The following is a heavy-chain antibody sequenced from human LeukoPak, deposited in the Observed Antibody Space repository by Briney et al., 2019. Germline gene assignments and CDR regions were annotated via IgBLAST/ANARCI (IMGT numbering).Heavy chain of an antibody. V-gene: IGHV4-39*07. CDR3: ARARKQQLVRRQQLSSAGLGYYMDV. J-gene: IGHJ6*03. CDR2: IYYSGST. CDR1: GGSISSSSYY. Sequence: SETLSLTCTVSGGSISSSSYYWGWIRQPPGKGLEWIGSIYYSGSTNYNPSLKSRVTISVDTSKNQFSLKLSSVTAADTAVYYCARARKQQLVRRQQLSSAGLGYYMDVWGKGTTVTVSS. D-gene: IGHD6-13*01.